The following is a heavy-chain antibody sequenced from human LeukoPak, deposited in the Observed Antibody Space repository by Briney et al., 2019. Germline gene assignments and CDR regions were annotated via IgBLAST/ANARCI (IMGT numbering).Heavy chain of an antibody. D-gene: IGHD3-10*01. CDR3: ARSDGYGLVGI. V-gene: IGHV4-39*07. J-gene: IGHJ3*02. CDR2: IYYSGST. CDR1: GGSISSSSYY. Sequence: PSETLSLTCSVSGGSISSSSYYWGWIRQPPGKGLEWIGSIYYSGSTYYNPSLKSRVTISVDTSKNQFSLKLSSVTAADTAVYYCARSDGYGLVGIWGQGTMVTVSS.